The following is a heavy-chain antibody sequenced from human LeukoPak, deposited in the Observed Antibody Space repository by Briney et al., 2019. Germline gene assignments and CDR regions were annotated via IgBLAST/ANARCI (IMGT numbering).Heavy chain of an antibody. V-gene: IGHV5-51*01. CDR2: IFPGDSDA. CDR1: GYSFTSHW. Sequence: GGPLQISCNASGYSFTSHWIGSVRQMPGKGLEWMGVIFPGDSDARYSPSFQGQVTISSDKSISTAYLQWSSLKASDTAMYYCAREIVVPSAMRAFDYWGQGTLVTVSS. D-gene: IGHD2-2*01. J-gene: IGHJ4*02. CDR3: AREIVVPSAMRAFDY.